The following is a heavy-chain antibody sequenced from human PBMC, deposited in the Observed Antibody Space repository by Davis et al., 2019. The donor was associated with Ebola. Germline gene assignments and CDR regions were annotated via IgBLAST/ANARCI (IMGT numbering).Heavy chain of an antibody. Sequence: GESLKISCAASGFTFSSYGMHWVRQAPGKGLEWLAVVWSDGSNKYYADSVKGRFTISRDNSKNTLYLQMNSLRAEDTAVYYCTRDSSSRQFDYWGQGTLVTVSS. CDR1: GFTFSSYG. CDR3: TRDSSSRQFDY. CDR2: VWSDGSNK. V-gene: IGHV3-33*01. J-gene: IGHJ4*02. D-gene: IGHD6-6*01.